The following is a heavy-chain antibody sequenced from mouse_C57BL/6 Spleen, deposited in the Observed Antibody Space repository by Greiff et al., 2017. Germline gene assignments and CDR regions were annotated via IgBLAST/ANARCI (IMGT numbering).Heavy chain of an antibody. J-gene: IGHJ2*01. V-gene: IGHV1-72*01. D-gene: IGHD2-5*01. CDR3: ATERAYYSNEDYFDY. CDR1: GYTFTSYW. Sequence: QVQLQQPGAELVKPGASVKLSCKASGYTFTSYWMHWVKQRPGRGLAWIGRIDPTSGGTKYNEKFKSKDTLTVDKPSSTAYMQLSSLTSEDSAVYYCATERAYYSNEDYFDYWGQGTTLTVSS. CDR2: IDPTSGGT.